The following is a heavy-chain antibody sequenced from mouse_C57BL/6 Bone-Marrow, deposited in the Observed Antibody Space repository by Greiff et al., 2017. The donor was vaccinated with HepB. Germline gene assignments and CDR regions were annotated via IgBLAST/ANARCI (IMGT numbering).Heavy chain of an antibody. J-gene: IGHJ2*01. CDR3: ARWPF. V-gene: IGHV1-81*01. Sequence: VKVVESGAELARPGASVKLSCKASGYTFTSYGISWVKQRTGQGLEWIGVIYPRSGNTYYNEKFKGKATLTADKSSSTAYMELRSLTSEDSAVYFCARWPFWGQGTTLTVSS. CDR2: IYPRSGNT. CDR1: GYTFTSYG.